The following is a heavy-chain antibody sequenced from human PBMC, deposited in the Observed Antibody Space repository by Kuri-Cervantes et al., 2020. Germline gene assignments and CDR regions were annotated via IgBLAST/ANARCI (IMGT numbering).Heavy chain of an antibody. V-gene: IGHV1-69*13. J-gene: IGHJ4*02. Sequence: SVKVSCKASGYTFTSYGISWVRQAPGQGLEWMGGIIPIFGTANYAQKFQGRVTITADESTSTAYMELRSLRSDDTAVYYCARGPIEIDYWGQGTLVTVSS. D-gene: IGHD2-15*01. CDR1: GYTFTSYG. CDR3: ARGPIEIDY. CDR2: IIPIFGTA.